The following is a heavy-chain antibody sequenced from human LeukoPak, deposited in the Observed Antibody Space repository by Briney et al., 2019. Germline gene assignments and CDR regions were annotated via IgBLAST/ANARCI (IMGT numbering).Heavy chain of an antibody. Sequence: PSQTLSLTCTVSGDSIISDDYYWNWIRQSPGKGLEWIGYIYYSGATYYNPSLTSRVTISVDTSKNQFSLKLTSVTAADTAMYYCARRNGSGSLDYWGQGTLVTVYS. CDR2: IYYSGAT. J-gene: IGHJ4*02. CDR1: GDSIISDDYY. V-gene: IGHV4-30-4*08. D-gene: IGHD3-10*01. CDR3: ARRNGSGSLDY.